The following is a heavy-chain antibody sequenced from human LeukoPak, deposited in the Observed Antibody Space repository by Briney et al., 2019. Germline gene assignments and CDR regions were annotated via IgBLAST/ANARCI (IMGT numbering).Heavy chain of an antibody. Sequence: ASVKVSCKASGYTFTSYYMHWVRQAPGQGLEWMGIINPSGGSTSYARKFQGRVTMTRDTSTSTVYMELSSLRSEDTAVYYCARNKAWGPYDISGYYPGYWGQGTLVTVSS. D-gene: IGHD3-22*01. CDR1: GYTFTSYY. V-gene: IGHV1-46*01. CDR3: ARNKAWGPYDISGYYPGY. J-gene: IGHJ4*02. CDR2: INPSGGST.